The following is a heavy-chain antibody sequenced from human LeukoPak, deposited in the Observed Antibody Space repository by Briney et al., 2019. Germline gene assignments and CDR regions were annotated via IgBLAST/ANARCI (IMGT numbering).Heavy chain of an antibody. CDR3: ARLHYNYYYMDV. CDR2: IFYSGST. D-gene: IGHD1-14*01. J-gene: IGHJ6*03. V-gene: IGHV4-31*03. CDR1: GDSISSGVSY. Sequence: NPSETLSLTCTVSGDSISSGVSYWGWIRQRPGKGLEWIAYIFYSGSTYYNPSLKSRVTISVDTSNNHFSLEVGSVTAADTAVYFCARLHYNYYYMDVWGKGTPVTVSS.